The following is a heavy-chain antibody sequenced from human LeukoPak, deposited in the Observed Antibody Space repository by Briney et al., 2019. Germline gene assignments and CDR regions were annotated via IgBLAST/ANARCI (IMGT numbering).Heavy chain of an antibody. J-gene: IGHJ4*02. D-gene: IGHD3-22*01. CDR1: AFIFSGHW. CDR2: IKEDGSER. CDR3: ARAWRGYYYYFDY. Sequence: PGGSLRLSCEGSAFIFSGHWMNWVRQTPGKGLEWVASIKEDGSERQYVDSVKGRFTISRDNAKNSLYLQMNSLRAEDTAVYYCARAWRGYYYYFDYWGQGTLVTVSS. V-gene: IGHV3-7*03.